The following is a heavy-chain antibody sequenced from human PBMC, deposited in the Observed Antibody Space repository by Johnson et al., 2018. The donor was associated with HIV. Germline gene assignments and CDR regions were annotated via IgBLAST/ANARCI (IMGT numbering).Heavy chain of an antibody. J-gene: IGHJ3*02. V-gene: IGHV3-33*06. Sequence: QVQLVESGGGLIQPGGSLTLSCEGSEFTFSYYWMHWVRQAPGKGLEWVAVIWYDGSNKYYADSVKGRFTISRDNSKNTLYLQMNSLRAEDTSVYYCAKDMGAYQLLYAFDIWGQGTMVTVSS. CDR3: AKDMGAYQLLYAFDI. D-gene: IGHD2-2*02. CDR1: EFTFSYYW. CDR2: IWYDGSNK.